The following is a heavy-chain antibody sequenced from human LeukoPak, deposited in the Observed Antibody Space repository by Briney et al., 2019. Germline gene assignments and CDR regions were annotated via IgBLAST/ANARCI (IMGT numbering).Heavy chain of an antibody. J-gene: IGHJ6*03. CDR3: ARERGVDTAIGWSALLTYYYYYMDV. V-gene: IGHV4-34*01. D-gene: IGHD5-18*01. CDR2: INHSGST. Sequence: SETLSLTCAVYGGSFSGYYWSWIRQPPGKGLEWIGEINHSGSTNYNPSLKSRVTISVDTSKNQFSLKLSSVTAADTAVHYCARERGVDTAIGWSALLTYYYYYMDVWGKGTTVTVSS. CDR1: GGSFSGYY.